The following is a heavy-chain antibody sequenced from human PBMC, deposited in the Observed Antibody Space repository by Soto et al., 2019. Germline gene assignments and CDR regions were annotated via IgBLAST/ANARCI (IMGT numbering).Heavy chain of an antibody. V-gene: IGHV1-46*01. Sequence: ASVXVSCKASGYTFTSYYMHWVRQAPGQGLEWMGIINPSGGSTSYAQKFQGRVTMTRDTSTSTVYMELSSLRSEDTAVYYCARGMTLGWFGELLGYFDYWGQGTLVTVSS. CDR2: INPSGGST. CDR3: ARGMTLGWFGELLGYFDY. D-gene: IGHD3-10*01. J-gene: IGHJ4*02. CDR1: GYTFTSYY.